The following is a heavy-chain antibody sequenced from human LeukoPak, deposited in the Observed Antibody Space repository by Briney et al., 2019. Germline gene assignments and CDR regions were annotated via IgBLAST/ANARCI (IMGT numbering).Heavy chain of an antibody. CDR2: ISYDGSNK. V-gene: IGHV3-30-3*01. CDR1: GFTFSSYA. Sequence: GGSLRLSCAASGFTFSSYAMHWVRQAPGKGLEWVAVISYDGSNKYYADSVKGRFTISRDNSKNTLYLQMNSLRAEDTAVYYCARERSYCSGGSCYENDYWGQGTLVTVPS. D-gene: IGHD2-15*01. CDR3: ARERSYCSGGSCYENDY. J-gene: IGHJ4*02.